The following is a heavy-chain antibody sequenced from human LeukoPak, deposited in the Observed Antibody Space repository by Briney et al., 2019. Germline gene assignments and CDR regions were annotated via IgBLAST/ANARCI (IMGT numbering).Heavy chain of an antibody. V-gene: IGHV3-64D*06. Sequence: GGSLRLSCAASGFTFSRYSMHWVRQAPGKGLEYVSAISSNGGSTYYADSVNGRFTISRDNSKNTLYLQMSSLRVEDTAVYYCVKSPSGYSFDYWGQGTLVTVSS. D-gene: IGHD6-25*01. CDR2: ISSNGGST. J-gene: IGHJ4*02. CDR3: VKSPSGYSFDY. CDR1: GFTFSRYS.